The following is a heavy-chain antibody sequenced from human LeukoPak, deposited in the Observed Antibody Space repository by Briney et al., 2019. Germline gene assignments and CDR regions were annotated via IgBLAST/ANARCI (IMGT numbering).Heavy chain of an antibody. CDR1: GFTFSDRY. CDR3: ARDRAVGASDSYDL. CDR2: ISTSDRRV. V-gene: IGHV3-11*04. J-gene: IGHJ3*01. D-gene: IGHD4-23*01. Sequence: PGGSLRLSCTGSGFTFSDRYMAWIRQRPGKGLEWLSYISTSDRRVYLADSVKGRFTVSRDEARKSLFLQMNSLTPDDTALYYCARDRAVGASDSYDLWGPGTMVIVSS.